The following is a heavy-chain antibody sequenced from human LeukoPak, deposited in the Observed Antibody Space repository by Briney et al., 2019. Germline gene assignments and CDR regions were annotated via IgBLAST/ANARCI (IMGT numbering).Heavy chain of an antibody. CDR1: GFTFSSYA. V-gene: IGHV3-23*01. CDR2: ISGSGGST. Sequence: PGGSLRLSCAASGFTFSSYAMSWVRQAPGKGLEWVSAISGSGGSTYYADSVKGRFTISRDNSKNTLYLQMNSLRAEDTAVYYCARKVSAKEVGATLDYWGQGTLVTVSS. D-gene: IGHD1-26*01. CDR3: ARKVSAKEVGATLDY. J-gene: IGHJ4*02.